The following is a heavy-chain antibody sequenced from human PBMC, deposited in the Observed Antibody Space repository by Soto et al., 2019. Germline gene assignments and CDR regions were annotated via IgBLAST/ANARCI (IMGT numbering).Heavy chain of an antibody. J-gene: IGHJ4*02. D-gene: IGHD5-12*01. CDR1: GGSISSYY. Sequence: SETLSLTCTVSGGSISSYYWSWIRQPPGKGLEWIGYIYYSGSTNYNPSLKSRVTISVDTSKNQFSLKLSSVTAADTAVYYCARYSGYGLFDYWGQGTLVTVSS. CDR2: IYYSGST. V-gene: IGHV4-59*01. CDR3: ARYSGYGLFDY.